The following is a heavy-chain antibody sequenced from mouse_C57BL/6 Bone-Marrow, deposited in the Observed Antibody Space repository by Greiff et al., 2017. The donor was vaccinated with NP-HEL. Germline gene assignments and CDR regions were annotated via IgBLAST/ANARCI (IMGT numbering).Heavy chain of an antibody. CDR2: ISNGGGST. J-gene: IGHJ2*01. Sequence: DVMLVESGGGLVQPGGSLKLSCAASGFTFSDYYMYWVRQTPEKRLEWVAYISNGGGSTYYPDIVKGRFTISRDNAKSTLYMQMRRLKSEDTAMYYCARCYYGSSFDYWGQGTTLTVSS. V-gene: IGHV5-12*01. CDR3: ARCYYGSSFDY. D-gene: IGHD1-1*01. CDR1: GFTFSDYY.